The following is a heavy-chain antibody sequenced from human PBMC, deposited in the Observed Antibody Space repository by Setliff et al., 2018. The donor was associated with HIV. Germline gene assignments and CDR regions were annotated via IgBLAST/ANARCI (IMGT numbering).Heavy chain of an antibody. CDR3: ARDQALEMATK. CDR1: GYSFSNYA. CDR2: INAGNGNT. D-gene: IGHD5-12*01. Sequence: ASVKVSCKASGYSFSNYAMHWVRQAPGQSLEWMGWINAGNGNTKYSQKFQGRVTITRDTSASTAYMELSSLRSEDTAVYYRARDQALEMATKWGQGTLVTVSS. V-gene: IGHV1-3*01. J-gene: IGHJ4*02.